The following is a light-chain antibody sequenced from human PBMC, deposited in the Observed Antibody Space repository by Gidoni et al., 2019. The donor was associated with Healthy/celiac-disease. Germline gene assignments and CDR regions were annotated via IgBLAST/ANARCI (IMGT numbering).Light chain of an antibody. J-gene: IGKJ1*01. CDR1: HGISNY. Sequence: DIQMTQSPSSLSASVGDRVTITSRARHGISNYLAWYQQKQGKVPKLLIYAASTFQSGVPSRFSSSGAGTDFTIPISSMQQEDDVTYYCQKYNRAPTWTFGQGTKVEIK. V-gene: IGKV1-27*01. CDR2: AAS. CDR3: QKYNRAPTWT.